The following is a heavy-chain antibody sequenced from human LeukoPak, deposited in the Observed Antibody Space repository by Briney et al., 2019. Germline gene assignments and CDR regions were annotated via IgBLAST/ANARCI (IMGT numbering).Heavy chain of an antibody. V-gene: IGHV3-30*18. J-gene: IGHJ4*02. CDR2: ISYDGSNK. CDR1: GFTFSSYG. Sequence: GGSLRLSCAASGFTFSSYGMPWVRQAPGKGLEWVAVISYDGSNKYYADSVKGRFTISRDNSKNTLYLQMNSLRAEDTAVYYCAKDFDYWGQGTLVTVSS. CDR3: AKDFDY.